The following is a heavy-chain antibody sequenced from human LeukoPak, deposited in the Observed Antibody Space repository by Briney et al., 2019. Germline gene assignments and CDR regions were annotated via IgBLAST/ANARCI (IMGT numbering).Heavy chain of an antibody. CDR3: ARSERYGGKEYFDY. V-gene: IGHV4-59*01. CDR1: SGSISTYY. Sequence: SETLSLTCTVSSGSISTYYWNWIRQPPGKGLEWIGYIYYTGSTNYDPSLKSRVTISVDTSKNQFSLRLSSVTAADTAVYYCARSERYGGKEYFDYWGQGTLVTVSS. CDR2: IYYTGST. D-gene: IGHD4-23*01. J-gene: IGHJ4*02.